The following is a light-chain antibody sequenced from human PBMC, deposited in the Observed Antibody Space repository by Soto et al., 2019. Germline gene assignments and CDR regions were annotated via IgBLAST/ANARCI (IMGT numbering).Light chain of an antibody. Sequence: EIVLTQSPGTLSLSPGERATLSCRASQSVSSNYLTWYQHKPGQAPRLLIHGATTRATGIPARFSGSGSGTEFTLTIDRLESEDFAVYFCQQYGDLPWTFGQGTKVDIK. CDR1: QSVSSNY. CDR2: GAT. CDR3: QQYGDLPWT. V-gene: IGKV3-20*01. J-gene: IGKJ1*01.